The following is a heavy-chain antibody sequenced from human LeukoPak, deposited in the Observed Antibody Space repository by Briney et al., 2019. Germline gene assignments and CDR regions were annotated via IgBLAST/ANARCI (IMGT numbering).Heavy chain of an antibody. Sequence: ASVKVSCKASGYTFTSYGISWVRQAPGQGLEWMGWISAYNGNTNYAQKLQGRVTMTRDMSTSTVYMELSSLRSEDTAVYYCARGPTVTSYWGQGTLVTVCS. CDR2: ISAYNGNT. J-gene: IGHJ4*02. V-gene: IGHV1-18*01. CDR3: ARGPTVTSY. D-gene: IGHD4-17*01. CDR1: GYTFTSYG.